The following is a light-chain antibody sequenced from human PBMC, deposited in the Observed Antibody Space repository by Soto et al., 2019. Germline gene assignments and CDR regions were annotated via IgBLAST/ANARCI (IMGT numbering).Light chain of an antibody. J-gene: IGLJ1*01. Sequence: QSALTQPASISGSPGQSITISRTGTSSDVGVYNFVSWYQQHPGKAPKVLIYEVNKRPSGISNRFSGSKSGNTASLTVSGLQAEDEAYYFCCSYGGSSTYVFGSGTKVTVL. CDR2: EVN. CDR1: SSDVGVYNF. CDR3: CSYGGSSTYV. V-gene: IGLV2-23*02.